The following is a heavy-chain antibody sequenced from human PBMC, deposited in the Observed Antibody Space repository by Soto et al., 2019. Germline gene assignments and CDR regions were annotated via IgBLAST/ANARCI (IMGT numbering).Heavy chain of an antibody. Sequence: GESLKISCKGSGYSFTSYWIGWVRQMPGKGLEWMGIIYPGDSDTRYSPSFQGQVTISADKSISTAYLQWSSLKAPDTAMYHCGSGYSSSWYDYWGQGTLVTAPQ. CDR1: GYSFTSYW. D-gene: IGHD6-13*01. CDR3: GSGYSSSWYDY. V-gene: IGHV5-51*01. J-gene: IGHJ4*02. CDR2: IYPGDSDT.